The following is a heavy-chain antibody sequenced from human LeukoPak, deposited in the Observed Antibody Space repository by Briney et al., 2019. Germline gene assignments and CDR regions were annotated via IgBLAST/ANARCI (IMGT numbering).Heavy chain of an antibody. D-gene: IGHD6-19*01. V-gene: IGHV1-46*01. J-gene: IGHJ4*02. CDR3: AREREFGSGSYYFDY. Sequence: ASVKVSCKASGYTFTNYDIHWMRQAPGQGLEWMGIVDPSGGGASYESEFQGRVTMTKDTSTSTVYMELSSLRSEDTAVYYCAREREFGSGSYYFDYWGQGTLVTVSS. CDR2: VDPSGGGA. CDR1: GYTFTNYD.